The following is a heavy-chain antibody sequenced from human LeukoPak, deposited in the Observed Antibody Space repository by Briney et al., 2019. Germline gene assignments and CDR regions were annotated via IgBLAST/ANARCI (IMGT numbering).Heavy chain of an antibody. V-gene: IGHV4-59*08. CDR1: GGSISSYY. D-gene: IGHD3-22*01. Sequence: SETLSLTCTVSGGSISSYYWSWIRQPPGKGLEWIGYIYYSGSTNYNPSLKSRVTISVDTSKNQFSLKLSSVTAADTAVYYCASHYPSYYDSSGYYSRFDYWGQGTLVTVSS. CDR3: ASHYPSYYDSSGYYSRFDY. J-gene: IGHJ4*02. CDR2: IYYSGST.